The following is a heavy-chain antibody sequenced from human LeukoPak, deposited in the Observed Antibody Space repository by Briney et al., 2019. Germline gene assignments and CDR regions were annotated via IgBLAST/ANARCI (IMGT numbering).Heavy chain of an antibody. CDR1: GFTFSSYG. CDR3: ARDRHCVNGVCHSPPGMDV. J-gene: IGHJ6*02. D-gene: IGHD2-8*01. Sequence: GGSLRLSCAASGFTFSSYGMHWVRQAPGKGLEWVADIWFDKNQHFADSVKGRFAISRDNSKNTVYLQINSLRAEDTAVYYCARDRHCVNGVCHSPPGMDVWGQGTTVTVSS. CDR2: IWFDKNQ. V-gene: IGHV3-33*01.